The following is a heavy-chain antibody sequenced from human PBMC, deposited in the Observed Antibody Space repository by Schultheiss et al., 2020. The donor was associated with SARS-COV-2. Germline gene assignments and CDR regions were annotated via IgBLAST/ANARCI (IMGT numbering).Heavy chain of an antibody. D-gene: IGHD4-23*01. Sequence: LRLSCTVSGGSISSGGYYWSWIRQHPGKGLEWIGYIYYSGSTYYNPSLKSRVTISVDTSKNQFSLKLSSVTAADTAVYYCARGVVTKYYYYYGMDVWGQGTTVTVSS. CDR1: GGSISSGGYY. CDR3: ARGVVTKYYYYYGMDV. J-gene: IGHJ6*02. CDR2: IYYSGST. V-gene: IGHV4-31*03.